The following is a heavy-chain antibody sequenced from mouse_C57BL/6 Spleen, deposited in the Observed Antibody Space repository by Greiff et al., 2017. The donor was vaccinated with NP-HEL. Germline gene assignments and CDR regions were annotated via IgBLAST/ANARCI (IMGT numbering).Heavy chain of an antibody. D-gene: IGHD2-5*01. CDR2: IDPSDSET. J-gene: IGHJ4*01. Sequence: QVQLQQPGAELVRPGSSVKLSCKASGYTFTSYWMHWVKQRPIQGLEWIGNIDPSDSETHYNQKFKDKATLTVDKSSSTAYMQLSSLTSEDSAVYYCARDYYSNYDAMDCWGQGTSVTVSS. V-gene: IGHV1-52*01. CDR1: GYTFTSYW. CDR3: ARDYYSNYDAMDC.